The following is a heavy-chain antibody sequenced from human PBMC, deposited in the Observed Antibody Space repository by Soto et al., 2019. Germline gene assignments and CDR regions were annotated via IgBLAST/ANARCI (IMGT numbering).Heavy chain of an antibody. J-gene: IGHJ6*02. CDR2: IYYSGST. CDR3: ARRGSIAARVPYGMDV. D-gene: IGHD6-6*01. V-gene: IGHV4-39*01. Sequence: PSETLSLTCTVSGGSISSSSYYWGWIRQPPGKGLEWIGSIYYSGSTYYNPSLKSRVTISVDTSKNQFSLKLSSVTAADTAVYYCARRGSIAARVPYGMDVWGQGTTVTVS. CDR1: GGSISSSSYY.